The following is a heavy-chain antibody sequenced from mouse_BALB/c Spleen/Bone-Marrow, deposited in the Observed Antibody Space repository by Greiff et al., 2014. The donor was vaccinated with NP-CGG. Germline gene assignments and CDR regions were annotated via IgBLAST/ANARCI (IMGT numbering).Heavy chain of an antibody. J-gene: IGHJ4*01. CDR1: GYTFTDYG. CDR3: ARWDGKYATDY. Sequence: QVHVKQSGAELVGPGISVKISCKGSGYTFTDYGIHRVRQSHAKSLEWIGVLITYYGDASYNPRFKGKATMTVDKSSSTAYMEIARLTSEDSAIYYCARWDGKYATDYWGQGTSVTVSS. V-gene: IGHV1S137*01. D-gene: IGHD2-1*01. CDR2: LITYYGDA.